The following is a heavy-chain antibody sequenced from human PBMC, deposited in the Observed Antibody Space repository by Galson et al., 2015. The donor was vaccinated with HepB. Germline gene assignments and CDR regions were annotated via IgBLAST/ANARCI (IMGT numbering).Heavy chain of an antibody. V-gene: IGHV3-48*02. Sequence: SLRLSCAASGFTFSSYSMNWVRQAPGKGLEWVSYISSSSSTIYYADSVKGRFTISRDNAKNSLYLQMNSLRDEGTAVYYCARDLSGYDFWSGGDYWGQGTLVTVSS. D-gene: IGHD3-3*01. CDR3: ARDLSGYDFWSGGDY. J-gene: IGHJ4*02. CDR1: GFTFSSYS. CDR2: ISSSSSTI.